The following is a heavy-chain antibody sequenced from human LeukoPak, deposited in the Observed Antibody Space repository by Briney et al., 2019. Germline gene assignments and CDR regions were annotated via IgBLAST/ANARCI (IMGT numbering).Heavy chain of an antibody. D-gene: IGHD3-10*01. CDR1: GFTFSSYG. Sequence: GGPLRLSCAASGFTFSSYGMSWVRQAPGKGLEWVSAISGSGGSTYYADSVKGRFTISRDNSKNTLYLQMNSLRAEDTAVYYCAKDGLLWFGELLIFDYWGQGTLVTVSS. J-gene: IGHJ4*02. V-gene: IGHV3-23*01. CDR3: AKDGLLWFGELLIFDY. CDR2: ISGSGGST.